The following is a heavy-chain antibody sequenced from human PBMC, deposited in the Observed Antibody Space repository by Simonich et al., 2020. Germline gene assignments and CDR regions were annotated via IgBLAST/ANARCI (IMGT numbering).Heavy chain of an antibody. J-gene: IGHJ4*02. CDR1: GYTFTSYG. CDR2: IRHYNGNT. V-gene: IGHV1-18*01. CDR3: ARASRGTWWYYYFDY. D-gene: IGHD2-15*01. Sequence: QVQLVQSGAEVKKPGASVKVSCKASGYTFTSYGISWVRQDPGQGLEWVGWIRHYNGNTTYAQKLQGRVTMTTDTSTSTAYMELRSLRSDDTAVYYCARASRGTWWYYYFDYWGQGTLVTVSS.